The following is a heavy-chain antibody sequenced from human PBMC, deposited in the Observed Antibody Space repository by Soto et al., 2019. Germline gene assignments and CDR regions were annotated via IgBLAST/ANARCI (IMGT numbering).Heavy chain of an antibody. J-gene: IGHJ5*02. Sequence: QVQLQESGPGLVKPSETLSLTCTVSGGSISSYYWSWIRQPPGKGLEWIGYIYYSGSTNYNPSLKSRVTISVDTSKNQFSLKLSSVTAADTPVYYCAREAYGGDENWFDPWGQGTLVTVSS. CDR3: AREAYGGDENWFDP. V-gene: IGHV4-59*01. D-gene: IGHD2-21*02. CDR2: IYYSGST. CDR1: GGSISSYY.